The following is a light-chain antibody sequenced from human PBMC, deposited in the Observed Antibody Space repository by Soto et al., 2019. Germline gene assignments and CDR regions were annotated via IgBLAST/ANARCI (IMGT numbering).Light chain of an antibody. CDR3: QQFGSYPLT. CDR1: QSVGSK. CDR2: GAS. Sequence: EIVMTQSPATLSVSPGERATHSCRASQSVGSKLAWYQQKPGQAPRLLIYGASTRATGIPARFSGSGSGTEFTLTISRLEPEDFAVYYCQQFGSYPLTFGGGTKVDIK. J-gene: IGKJ4*01. V-gene: IGKV3-15*01.